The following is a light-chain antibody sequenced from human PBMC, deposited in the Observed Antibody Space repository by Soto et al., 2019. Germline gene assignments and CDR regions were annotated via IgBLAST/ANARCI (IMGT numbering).Light chain of an antibody. CDR2: DAS. J-gene: IGKJ4*01. Sequence: EIVLTQSPATLSLSPGERATLSCRASQGVSSYLAWYQQKPGQAPRLLIYDASNRATGIPARFSGSGPGTDFTLIISSLESEDFAVYYCQQRRTFGGGTKVEIK. CDR1: QGVSSY. V-gene: IGKV3D-11*01. CDR3: QQRRT.